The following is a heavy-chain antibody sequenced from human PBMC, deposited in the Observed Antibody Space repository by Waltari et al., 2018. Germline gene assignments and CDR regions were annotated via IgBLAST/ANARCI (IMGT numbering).Heavy chain of an antibody. D-gene: IGHD4-17*01. Sequence: QVQLVESGGGVVQPGRSLRLSCAASGFTFSSYGMHWVRQAPGKGLEWVAVRSYDGSKKYYADAVKGRFTISRDNSKNTLYLQMNSLRAEDTAVYYCAKKNGYGGNSRLDDAFDIWGQGTMVTVSS. J-gene: IGHJ3*02. CDR1: GFTFSSYG. V-gene: IGHV3-30*18. CDR3: AKKNGYGGNSRLDDAFDI. CDR2: RSYDGSKK.